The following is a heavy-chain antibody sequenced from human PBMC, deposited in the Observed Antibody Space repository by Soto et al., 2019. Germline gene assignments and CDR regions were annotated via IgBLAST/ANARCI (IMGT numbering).Heavy chain of an antibody. CDR1: GYTFTSYD. Sequence: ASVKVSCKASGYTFTSYDINWVRQATGQGFEYLGWMNPNSGNTGYVKKFQGRVTLTADESTTTAYMELSNLRSDDTAVYYCAKDGGKDGYFGNWFDPWGQGTLVTVSS. CDR3: AKDGGKDGYFGNWFDP. V-gene: IGHV1-8*01. D-gene: IGHD5-12*01. CDR2: MNPNSGNT. J-gene: IGHJ5*02.